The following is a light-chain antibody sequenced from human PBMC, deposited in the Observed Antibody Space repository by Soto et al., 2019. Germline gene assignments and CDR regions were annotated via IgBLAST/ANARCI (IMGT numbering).Light chain of an antibody. V-gene: IGKV3-15*01. J-gene: IGKJ1*01. Sequence: EIVMTQSPATLSVSPGERATLSCRASQSVSSNLAWYQQKPGQAPRLLIYGASTRATGIPARFSGSGSGTEFTLTIRSRQSEDFSVYYCQQYNNWPTWTFGQGTKVEIK. CDR1: QSVSSN. CDR3: QQYNNWPTWT. CDR2: GAS.